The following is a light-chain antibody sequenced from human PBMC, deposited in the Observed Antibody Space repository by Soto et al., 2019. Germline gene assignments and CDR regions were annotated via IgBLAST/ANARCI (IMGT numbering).Light chain of an antibody. Sequence: QSVLTQPPSVSGAPGQRVTISCTGSSSNIGAGYDVHWYQQLPGTAPKLLIYINSNRPSGVPDRFSGSKSDTSASLAITGLQAEAEADYYCQSYDSSLSGSSFVFGTGTKLTV. CDR2: INS. V-gene: IGLV1-40*01. J-gene: IGLJ1*01. CDR1: SSNIGAGYD. CDR3: QSYDSSLSGSSFV.